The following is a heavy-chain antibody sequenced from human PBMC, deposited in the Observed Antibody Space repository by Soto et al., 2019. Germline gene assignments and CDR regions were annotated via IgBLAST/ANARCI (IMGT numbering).Heavy chain of an antibody. CDR3: ARHGDYYDSSGYLFAIAY. V-gene: IGHV4-39*01. Sequence: SETLSLTCTVSGVSISSSSYYWGWIRQPPGKGLEWIGSIYYSGSTYYNPSLKSRVTISVDTSKNQFSLKLSSVTAADTAVYYCARHGDYYDSSGYLFAIAYWGQGTLVTVSS. CDR2: IYYSGST. J-gene: IGHJ4*02. D-gene: IGHD3-22*01. CDR1: GVSISSSSYY.